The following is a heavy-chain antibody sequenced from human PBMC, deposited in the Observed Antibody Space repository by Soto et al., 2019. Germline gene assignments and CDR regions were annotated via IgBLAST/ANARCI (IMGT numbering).Heavy chain of an antibody. V-gene: IGHV3-48*02. D-gene: IGHD5-18*01. CDR1: GFTFSSHS. J-gene: IGHJ4*02. Sequence: QLVEAGGGLVQPGGSLRLSCAASGFTFSSHSINWVRQAPGKGLEWVSYISGSGATKYYADSVKGRFTISRDNARNSLYLQMSSLSDEDTAVYYCARAIRGFSYVVDYWGQGTLVTVSS. CDR3: ARAIRGFSYVVDY. CDR2: ISGSGATK.